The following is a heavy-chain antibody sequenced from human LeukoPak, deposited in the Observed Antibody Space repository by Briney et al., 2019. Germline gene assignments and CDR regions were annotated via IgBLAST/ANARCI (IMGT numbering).Heavy chain of an antibody. V-gene: IGHV3-48*04. CDR1: GFTFSSYG. CDR3: ARDHPRDFWSGIYYYYYYMDV. D-gene: IGHD3-3*01. Sequence: GGSLRLSCAASGFTFSSYGMHWVRQAPGKGLEWVSYISSSGSTIYYADSVKGRFTISRDNAKNSLYLQMNSLRAEDTAVYYCARDHPRDFWSGIYYYYYYMDVWGKGTTVTVSS. CDR2: ISSSGSTI. J-gene: IGHJ6*03.